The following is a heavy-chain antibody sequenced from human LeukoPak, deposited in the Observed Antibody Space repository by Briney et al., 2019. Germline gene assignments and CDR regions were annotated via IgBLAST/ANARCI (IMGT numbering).Heavy chain of an antibody. CDR1: GYIFTSHG. V-gene: IGHV7-4-1*02. CDR2: INTNTGNP. CDR3: ARSIGAAGYMDV. J-gene: IGHJ6*03. Sequence: ASVKVSCKASGYIFTSHGISWVRQAPGQGLEWMGWINTNTGNPTYAQGFTGRFVFSLDTSVSTAYLQISSLKAEDTAVYYCARSIGAAGYMDVWGKGTTVTISS. D-gene: IGHD6-13*01.